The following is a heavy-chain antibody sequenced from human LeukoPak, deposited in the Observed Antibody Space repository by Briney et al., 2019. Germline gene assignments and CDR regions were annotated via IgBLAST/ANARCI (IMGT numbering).Heavy chain of an antibody. CDR1: GYTFTSYD. Sequence: ASVKVSCKASGYTFTSYDINWVRQAPGQGLEWMGWMNPNSGNTGYAQKFQGRVTMTRNTSISTAYMELSSLRSEDTAVYYCARVPYDSSGYYLADAFDIWGQGTMVTVSS. V-gene: IGHV1-8*01. J-gene: IGHJ3*02. D-gene: IGHD3-22*01. CDR2: MNPNSGNT. CDR3: ARVPYDSSGYYLADAFDI.